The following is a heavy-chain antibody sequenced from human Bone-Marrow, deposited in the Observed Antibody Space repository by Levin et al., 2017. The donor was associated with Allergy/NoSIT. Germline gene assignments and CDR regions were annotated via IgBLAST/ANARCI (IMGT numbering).Heavy chain of an antibody. J-gene: IGHJ3*02. Sequence: GGSLRLSCAASGFTFSSYSMNWVRQAPGKGLEWVSSISSSSSYIYYADSVKGRFTISRDNAKNSLYLQMNSLRAEDTAVYYCARGKITMVQGVISDAFDIWGQGTMVTVSS. CDR1: GFTFSSYS. D-gene: IGHD3-10*01. CDR3: ARGKITMVQGVISDAFDI. V-gene: IGHV3-21*01. CDR2: ISSSSSYI.